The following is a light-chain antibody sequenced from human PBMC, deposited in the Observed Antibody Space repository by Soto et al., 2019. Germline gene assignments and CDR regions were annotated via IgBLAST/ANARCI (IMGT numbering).Light chain of an antibody. J-gene: IGKJ1*01. CDR2: KVS. Sequence: DVVMTQSPLSLPVTLGQPASISCRSSQSLVYSDGNTYMSWFQQSPRQPPRRSIYKVSNRHSGVRDRCSGSGSGADFTLKISRLEADDVGVYYWINGTHWPWTFGQGTKVEIK. CDR3: INGTHWPWT. CDR1: QSLVYSDGNTY. V-gene: IGKV2-30*01.